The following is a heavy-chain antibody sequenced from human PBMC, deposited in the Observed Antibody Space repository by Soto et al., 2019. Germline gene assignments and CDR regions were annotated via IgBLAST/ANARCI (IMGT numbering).Heavy chain of an antibody. CDR3: ARAPSWWYFDL. Sequence: KFQGRVTITRDTSASTAYMELSSLRSEDTAVYYCARAPSWWYFDLWGRGTLVTVSS. V-gene: IGHV1-3*01. J-gene: IGHJ2*01.